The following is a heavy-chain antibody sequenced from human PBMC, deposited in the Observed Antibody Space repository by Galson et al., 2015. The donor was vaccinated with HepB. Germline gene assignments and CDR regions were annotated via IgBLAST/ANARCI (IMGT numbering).Heavy chain of an antibody. V-gene: IGHV3-74*01. Sequence: SLRLSCAASGFTFSTYSMHWVHQVPGKGLVWVSRINNDGSTTWYADSVKGRFTISRDDAKNSLYLQMNSLRAEDTAVYYCARVRTTLVREVITNNWFDSWGQGTLVTVSS. D-gene: IGHD3-10*01. CDR2: INNDGSTT. CDR1: GFTFSTYS. J-gene: IGHJ5*01. CDR3: ARVRTTLVREVITNNWFDS.